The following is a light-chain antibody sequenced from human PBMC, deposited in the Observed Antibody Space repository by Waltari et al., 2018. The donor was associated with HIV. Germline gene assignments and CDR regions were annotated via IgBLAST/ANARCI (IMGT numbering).Light chain of an antibody. J-gene: IGLJ3*02. Sequence: QSALTQPASVSGSPGQSITISCTGTIRDVGNYNLVSWYQQHPGNAPKVLIYEFRQRPSGVSDRFSGSKSGNTASLTISGRQAEDEAHYYCCSYAGSSTLVFGGGTKLTVL. CDR3: CSYAGSSTLV. CDR1: IRDVGNYNL. CDR2: EFR. V-gene: IGLV2-23*02.